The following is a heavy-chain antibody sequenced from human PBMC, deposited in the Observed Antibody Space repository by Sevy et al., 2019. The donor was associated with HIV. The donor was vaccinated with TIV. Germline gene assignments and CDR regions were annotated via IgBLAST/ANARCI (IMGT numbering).Heavy chain of an antibody. Sequence: GGSLRLSCAASGFTFSSYWMSWVRQAPGKGLEWVANIKQDGSEKYYVDSVKGRFTISRDNAKNSLYLQMNSLRAEDTAVYYCARYSRSDYYYYGMDVWGQGTTVTVSS. CDR3: ARYSRSDYYYYGMDV. CDR2: IKQDGSEK. V-gene: IGHV3-7*01. D-gene: IGHD6-13*01. J-gene: IGHJ6*02. CDR1: GFTFSSYW.